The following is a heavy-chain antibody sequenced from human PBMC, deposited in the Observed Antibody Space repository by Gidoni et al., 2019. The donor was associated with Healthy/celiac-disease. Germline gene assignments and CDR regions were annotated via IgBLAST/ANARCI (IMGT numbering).Heavy chain of an antibody. D-gene: IGHD3-10*01. J-gene: IGHJ6*03. CDR3: AIAIQGARCRHYYYYYSMDV. Sequence: QVQLVQSGAEVKKPGASVKVSCKASGYTFNGYYMHWVRQAPGQGLEWMGWSNPNSVGTNYAQKFQGRVPMTRDTSISPAYLELSRLRSDDSAVYYCAIAIQGARCRHYYYYYSMDVWGKGTTVTVS. V-gene: IGHV1-2*02. CDR2: SNPNSVGT. CDR1: GYTFNGYY.